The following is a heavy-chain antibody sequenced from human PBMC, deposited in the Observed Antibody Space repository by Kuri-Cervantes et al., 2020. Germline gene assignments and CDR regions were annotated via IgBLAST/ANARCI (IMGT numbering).Heavy chain of an antibody. CDR1: GNNFNTYW. Sequence: GESMKISSKGSGNNFNTYWIAWVRQMPGKGLEWMGIIYPGDSETRYSPSFQGHVTMSVDKSISTAYLQWRSLKASDTAMYYCARRRSMDVWGKGTTVTVSS. V-gene: IGHV5-51*01. J-gene: IGHJ6*03. CDR2: IYPGDSET. CDR3: ARRRSMDV. D-gene: IGHD5-24*01.